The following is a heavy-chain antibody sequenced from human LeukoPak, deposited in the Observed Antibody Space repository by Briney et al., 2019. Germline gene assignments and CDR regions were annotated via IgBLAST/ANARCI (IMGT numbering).Heavy chain of an antibody. CDR1: GGTFSSYA. CDR3: AREGIMAARPRGDFDY. CDR2: IIPIFGTA. V-gene: IGHV1-69*01. J-gene: IGHJ4*02. D-gene: IGHD6-6*01. Sequence: SVTVSCKASGGTFSSYAISWVRQAPGQGLEWMGGIIPIFGTANYAQKFQGRVTITADESTSTAYMELSSLRSEDTAVYYCAREGIMAARPRGDFDYWGQGTLVTVSS.